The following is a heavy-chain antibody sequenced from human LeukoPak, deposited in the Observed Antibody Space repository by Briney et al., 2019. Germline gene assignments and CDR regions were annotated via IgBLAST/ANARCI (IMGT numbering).Heavy chain of an antibody. CDR1: GGSISSGDYY. CDR3: AREALIVVPAEGYFDY. V-gene: IGHV4-30-4*08. D-gene: IGHD2-2*01. CDR2: IYYSGST. Sequence: SQTLSLTCTVSGGSISSGDYYWSWIRQPPGKGLEWIGYIYYSGSTYYNPSLKSRVTISVDTSKNQFSLKLSSVTAADTAVYYCAREALIVVPAEGYFDYWGQGTLVTVSS. J-gene: IGHJ4*02.